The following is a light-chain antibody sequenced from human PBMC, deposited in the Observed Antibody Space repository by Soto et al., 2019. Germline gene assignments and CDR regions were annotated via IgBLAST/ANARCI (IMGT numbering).Light chain of an antibody. J-gene: IGKJ2*02. Sequence: DIPMTQSPSTLSASVGDRVTFTCRASQSISSWLAWYQQKPGKAPKLLIYKASTLESGVPSRFSGSGSGTEFTLTISSLQPDDFATYYCQQYNSYCTFGQGTKLEIK. CDR3: QQYNSYCT. CDR1: QSISSW. V-gene: IGKV1-5*03. CDR2: KAS.